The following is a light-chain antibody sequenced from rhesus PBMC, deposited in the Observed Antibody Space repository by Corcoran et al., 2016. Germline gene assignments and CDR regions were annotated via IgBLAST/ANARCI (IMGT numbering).Light chain of an antibody. CDR1: QDITND. CDR2: EGS. J-gene: IGKJ2*01. Sequence: DIQMTQSPSSLSASIGDRVTITCRASQDITNDLAWYQQKPGEIPKFLRYEGSTLQSGIPSRFSGSGSGPDFTLTISSLQPEDFATYYCQHYYSLPYSFGQGTRVEIK. CDR3: QHYYSLPYS. V-gene: IGKV1S8*01.